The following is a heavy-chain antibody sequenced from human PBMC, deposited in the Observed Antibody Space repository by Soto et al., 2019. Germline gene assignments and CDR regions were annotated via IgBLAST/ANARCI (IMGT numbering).Heavy chain of an antibody. V-gene: IGHV4-34*01. J-gene: IGHJ6*02. D-gene: IGHD2-2*01. CDR2: INHSGST. CDR3: ASSRYPSSYGMDV. Sequence: QVQLQQWGAGLLKPSETLSLTCAVYGGSFSGYYWSWIRQPPGKGLEWIGEINHSGSTNYNPSLKRRVTISVDTSKNQFSLKLSSVTAADTAVYYCASSRYPSSYGMDVWGQGTTVTVSS. CDR1: GGSFSGYY.